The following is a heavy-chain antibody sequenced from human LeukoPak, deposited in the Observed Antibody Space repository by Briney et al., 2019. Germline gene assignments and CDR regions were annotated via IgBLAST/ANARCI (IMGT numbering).Heavy chain of an antibody. CDR1: GGSISSGGYY. D-gene: IGHD1-26*01. J-gene: IGHJ5*02. V-gene: IGHV4-30-2*01. CDR3: ARGRELSGFDP. Sequence: PSETLSLACTVSGGSISSGGYYWSWIRQPPGKGLEWIGYIYHSGSTYYNPSLKSRVTISVDRSKNQFSLKLSSVTAADTAVYYCARGRELSGFDPWGQGTLVTVSS. CDR2: IYHSGST.